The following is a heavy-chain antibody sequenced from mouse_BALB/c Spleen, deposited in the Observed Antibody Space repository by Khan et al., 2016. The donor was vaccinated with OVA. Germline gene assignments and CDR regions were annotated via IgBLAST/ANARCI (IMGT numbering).Heavy chain of an antibody. CDR1: GYSITSDYA. D-gene: IGHD2-3*01. J-gene: IGHJ4*01. V-gene: IGHV3-2*02. CDR2: ISSSGSP. Sequence: EVQLQESGPGLVKPSQSLSLTCTVTGYSITSDYAWNWIRQFPGNKLEWMGYISSSGSPNYNPALKSRISIPRDTSKNQFFLQLNSVTTEDTATYYCARDGSRYNYAMDYWGQGTSVTVSS. CDR3: ARDGSRYNYAMDY.